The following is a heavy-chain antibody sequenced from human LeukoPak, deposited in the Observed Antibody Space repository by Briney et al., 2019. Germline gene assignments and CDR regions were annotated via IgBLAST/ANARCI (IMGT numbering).Heavy chain of an antibody. V-gene: IGHV4-39*07. CDR2: IYYSGST. J-gene: IGHJ5*02. D-gene: IGHD3-22*01. CDR3: AREVGYYDSSGYYKDHWFDP. CDR1: GGSISSSNYY. Sequence: SETLSLTCTVSGGSISSSNYYWGWIRQPPGKGLEWIGSIYYSGSTNYNPSLKSRVTISVDTSKNQFSLKLSSVTAADTAVYYCAREVGYYDSSGYYKDHWFDPWGQGTLVTVSS.